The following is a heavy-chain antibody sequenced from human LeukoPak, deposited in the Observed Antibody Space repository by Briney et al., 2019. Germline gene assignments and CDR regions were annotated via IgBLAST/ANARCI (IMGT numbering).Heavy chain of an antibody. CDR1: GGSISSSNW. J-gene: IGHJ5*02. D-gene: IGHD2-2*01. CDR2: IYHSGST. V-gene: IGHV4-4*02. CDR3: ASRLCSSTSCYLNWFDP. Sequence: SGTLSLTCAVSGGSISSSNWWSWVRQPPGKGLEWIGEIYHSGSTNYNPSLKSRVTISVDKSKNQFSLKLSSVTAADTAVYYCASRLCSSTSCYLNWFDPWGQGTLVTVSS.